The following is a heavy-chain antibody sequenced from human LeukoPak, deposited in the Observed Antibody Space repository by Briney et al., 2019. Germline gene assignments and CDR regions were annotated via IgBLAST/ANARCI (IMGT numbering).Heavy chain of an antibody. Sequence: KVSCMASGYTFISYGISWVRQAPGQGLDWMGWISAYNGNTNYGQKLQGRVTMNAEISTSTAYMELRSLRSDDTAVYYCARGVYYDYIWGSSGYYYYMDVWGKGTTVTVSS. CDR2: ISAYNGNT. V-gene: IGHV1-18*01. D-gene: IGHD3-16*01. CDR3: ARGVYYDYIWGSSGYYYYMDV. J-gene: IGHJ6*03. CDR1: GYTFISYG.